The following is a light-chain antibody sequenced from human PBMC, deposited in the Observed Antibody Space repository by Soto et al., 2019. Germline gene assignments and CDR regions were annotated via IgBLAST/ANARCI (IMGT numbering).Light chain of an antibody. V-gene: IGKV3-20*01. Sequence: EIVLTQSPGTLSLSPGERATLSCRASQSVSSNYLAWYQQKPGQAPRLLISGASSRATGIPDRFSGSGSGTDFTLTISRLDPEEFAVYYCQQYGSFPYTFGQGTKLEIK. CDR3: QQYGSFPYT. CDR2: GAS. CDR1: QSVSSNY. J-gene: IGKJ2*01.